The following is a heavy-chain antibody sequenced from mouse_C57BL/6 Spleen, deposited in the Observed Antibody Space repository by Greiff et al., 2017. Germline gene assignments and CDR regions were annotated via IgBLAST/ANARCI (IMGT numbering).Heavy chain of an antibody. CDR2: ISSGSSTI. CDR3: ARIYYDYDGGGY. Sequence: EVNVVESGGGLVKPGGSLKLSCAASGFTFSDYGLHWVRQAPEKGLEWVAYISSGSSTIYYADTVKGRFTISRDNAKNPLFLQMTSLRSEDTAMYYCARIYYDYDGGGYWGQGTTLTVSS. V-gene: IGHV5-17*01. CDR1: GFTFSDYG. D-gene: IGHD2-4*01. J-gene: IGHJ2*01.